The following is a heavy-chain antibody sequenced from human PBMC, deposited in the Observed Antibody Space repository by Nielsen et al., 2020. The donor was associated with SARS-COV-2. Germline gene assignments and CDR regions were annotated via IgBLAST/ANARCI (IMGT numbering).Heavy chain of an antibody. V-gene: IGHV1-69*01. D-gene: IGHD2-2*02. CDR2: IIPIFGTA. CDR3: ARGRSVVVPAAIFYWFDP. Sequence: WVRQAPGQGLEYMGGIIPIFGTANYAQKFQGRVTITADESTSTAYMELSSLRSEDTAVYYCARGRSVVVPAAIFYWFDPWGQGTLVTVSS. J-gene: IGHJ5*02.